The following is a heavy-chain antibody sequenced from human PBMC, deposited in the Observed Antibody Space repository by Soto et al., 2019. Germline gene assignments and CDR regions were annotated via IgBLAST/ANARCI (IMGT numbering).Heavy chain of an antibody. Sequence: ASVKVSCKASGYTFTGYYMHWVRQAPGQGLEWMGWINPNSGGTNYAQKFQGRVTMTRDTSISTAYVGLSRLRSDDTAVCYCARGEGGIVVVPAANGGWFDPWGQGTLVTVSS. CDR2: INPNSGGT. CDR3: ARGEGGIVVVPAANGGWFDP. D-gene: IGHD2-2*01. J-gene: IGHJ5*02. CDR1: GYTFTGYY. V-gene: IGHV1-2*02.